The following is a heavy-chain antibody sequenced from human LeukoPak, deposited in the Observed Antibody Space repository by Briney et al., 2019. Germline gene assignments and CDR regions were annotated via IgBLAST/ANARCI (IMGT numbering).Heavy chain of an antibody. CDR1: GGSISSGAY. J-gene: IGHJ3*01. CDR3: ANSWYFYDSSGLQKADASDR. CDR2: IYRTGST. V-gene: IGHV4-38-2*02. Sequence: SETLSLTCTVSGGSISSGAYWGWVRQPPGKGLEWIATIYRTGSTYYNPSLESRVTISIDTSKNQFSLKLNSVTAAATAVYYCANSWYFYDSSGLQKADASDRWGQGTLVTVSS. D-gene: IGHD3-22*01.